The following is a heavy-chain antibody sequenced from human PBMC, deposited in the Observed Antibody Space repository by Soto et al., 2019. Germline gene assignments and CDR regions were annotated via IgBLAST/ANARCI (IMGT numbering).Heavy chain of an antibody. V-gene: IGHV3-33*01. J-gene: IGHJ4*02. D-gene: IGHD2-15*01. Sequence: QVPLVESGGGVVQPGRSLRLSCAASGFTFSSYGMHWVRQAPGKGLEWVAVIWYDGSNKYYADSVKGRFTISRDNXKXTXXLQMNSLRAEDTAVYYCARDEQYCSGGSCYPQTDYWGQGTLVTVSS. CDR3: ARDEQYCSGGSCYPQTDY. CDR1: GFTFSSYG. CDR2: IWYDGSNK.